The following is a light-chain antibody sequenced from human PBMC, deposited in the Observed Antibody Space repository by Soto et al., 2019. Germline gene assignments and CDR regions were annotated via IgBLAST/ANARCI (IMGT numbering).Light chain of an antibody. J-gene: IGKJ2*01. CDR1: QSISTY. CDR2: AAS. V-gene: IGKV1-39*01. Sequence: DIQMTQSPSSLPASVGDRVTLTCRASQSISTYLNWYQQKPGKAPKLLIYAASSLQSGVPSRLSCSGSGTDLTLTISSLQPEDFATYYFQQSYTTPYTFGQGTKLEIK. CDR3: QQSYTTPYT.